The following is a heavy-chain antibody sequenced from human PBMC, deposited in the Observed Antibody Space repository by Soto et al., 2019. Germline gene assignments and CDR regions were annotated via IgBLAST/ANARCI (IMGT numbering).Heavy chain of an antibody. CDR2: IKQDGSEK. Sequence: WSLRLSCAASGFTFSSYWMSWVRQAPGKGLEWVANIKQDGSEKYYVDSVKGRFTISRDNAKNSLYLQMNSLRAEDTAVYYCARAPYRSGWYEGLYYYGMDVWGQGTPVTVYS. J-gene: IGHJ6*02. V-gene: IGHV3-7*03. CDR1: GFTFSSYW. CDR3: ARAPYRSGWYEGLYYYGMDV. D-gene: IGHD6-19*01.